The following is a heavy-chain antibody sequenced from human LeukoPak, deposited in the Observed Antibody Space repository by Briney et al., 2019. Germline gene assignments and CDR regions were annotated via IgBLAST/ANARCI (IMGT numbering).Heavy chain of an antibody. J-gene: IGHJ4*02. CDR3: AGLGYCSSTSCPASDY. CDR1: GGSISSSSDY. D-gene: IGHD2-2*01. V-gene: IGHV4-39*01. CDR2: IYYSGST. Sequence: PSETLSLTCTVSGGSISSSSDYWGWIRQPPGKGLEWIGSIYYSGSTYYNPSLKSRVTISVDTSKNQFSLKLSSVTAADTAVYYCAGLGYCSSTSCPASDYWGQGTLVTVSS.